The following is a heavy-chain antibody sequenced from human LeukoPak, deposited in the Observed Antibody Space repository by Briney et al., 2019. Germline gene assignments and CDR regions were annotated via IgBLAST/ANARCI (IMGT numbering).Heavy chain of an antibody. CDR2: INQDGREK. J-gene: IGHJ4*02. Sequence: PGGSLTLSCTVSGVTFSSYWMTWVRQVPGKGLQWVANINQDGREKYYMDSMKGRLNISRDNTENSVFLQLTSLRPDDTGIYFCAKGRDYGDFWGQGTLVAVSS. V-gene: IGHV3-7*01. CDR3: AKGRDYGDF. CDR1: GVTFSSYW.